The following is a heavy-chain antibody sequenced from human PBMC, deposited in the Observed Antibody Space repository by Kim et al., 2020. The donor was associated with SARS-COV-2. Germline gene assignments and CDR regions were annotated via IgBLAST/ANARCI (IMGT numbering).Heavy chain of an antibody. CDR3: ARHPVVVVPAAHPWYNWFDP. Sequence: GESLKISCKGSGYSFTSYWISWVRQMPGKGLEWMGRIDPSDSYTNYSPSFQGHVTISADKSISTAYLQWSSLKASDTAMYYCARHPVVVVPAAHPWYNWFDPWGQGTLVTVSS. CDR2: IDPSDSYT. J-gene: IGHJ5*02. D-gene: IGHD2-2*01. V-gene: IGHV5-10-1*01. CDR1: GYSFTSYW.